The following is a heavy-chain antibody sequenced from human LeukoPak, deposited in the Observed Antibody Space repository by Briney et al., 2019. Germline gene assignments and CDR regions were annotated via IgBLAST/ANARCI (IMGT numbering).Heavy chain of an antibody. J-gene: IGHJ3*02. CDR3: ARGPYSYDSSGAFDI. D-gene: IGHD3-22*01. Sequence: PSETLSLTCTVSGDSISCGDYYWSWIRQPAWKGLEWIGRISSSGSTNYNPSLKSRVTISVDTSKNQFSLKLSSVTAADTAVYFCARGPYSYDSSGAFDIWGQGTMVTVSS. CDR2: ISSSGST. CDR1: GDSISCGDYY. V-gene: IGHV4-61*02.